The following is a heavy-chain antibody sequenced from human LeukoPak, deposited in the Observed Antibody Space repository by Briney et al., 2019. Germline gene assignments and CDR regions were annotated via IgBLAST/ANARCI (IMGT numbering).Heavy chain of an antibody. CDR2: ISGSGGST. CDR1: GFTFSSYA. D-gene: IGHD3-10*01. V-gene: IGHV3-23*01. J-gene: IGHJ4*02. Sequence: GGSLRLSCAASGFTFSSYAMSWVRQAPGKGLEWVSAISGSGGSTYYADSVKGRFTISRDSSKNTLYLQMNSLRAEDTAVYYCAKDPEKLWFGELLLDYWGQGTLVTVSS. CDR3: AKDPEKLWFGELLLDY.